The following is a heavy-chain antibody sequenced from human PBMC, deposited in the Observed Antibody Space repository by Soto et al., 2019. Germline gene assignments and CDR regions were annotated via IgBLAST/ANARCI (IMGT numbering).Heavy chain of an antibody. Sequence: SETLSLTCAVSGGSISSGGYSWSWIRQPPGKGLEWIGYIYHSGSTYYNPSLKSRVTISVDRSKNQFSLKLSSVTAADTAVYYCARGNGGDPNDYGMDVWGQGTTVTVSS. V-gene: IGHV4-30-2*01. CDR1: GGSISSGGYS. CDR3: ARGNGGDPNDYGMDV. D-gene: IGHD3-16*01. J-gene: IGHJ6*02. CDR2: IYHSGST.